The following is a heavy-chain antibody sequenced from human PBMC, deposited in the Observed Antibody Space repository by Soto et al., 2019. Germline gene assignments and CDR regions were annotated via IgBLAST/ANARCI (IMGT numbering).Heavy chain of an antibody. CDR2: INGPGDDT. V-gene: IGHV3-23*01. CDR1: GFTFHNYA. J-gene: IGHJ4*03. D-gene: IGHD3-16*01. Sequence: GGSLRLSCAASGFTFHNYAMSWVRQAPGKGLEWVSSINGPGDDTYYADSVKGRFTISRDNSKNTLYLQMNSLRAEDTALYYCARKEEDDHVWGKSPLDWGQGTLVTVSS. CDR3: ARKEEDDHVWGKSPLD.